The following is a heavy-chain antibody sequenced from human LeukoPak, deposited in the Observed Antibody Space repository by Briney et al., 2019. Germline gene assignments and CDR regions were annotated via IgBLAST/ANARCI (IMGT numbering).Heavy chain of an antibody. CDR1: GGSISSYY. CDR2: IYYSGST. J-gene: IGHJ5*02. D-gene: IGHD5-18*01. CDR3: ARDQGYSYGYDWFDP. V-gene: IGHV4-59*01. Sequence: SETLSLTCTVSGGSISSYYWSWIRQPPGKGLEWIGYIYYSGSTNYNPSLKSRVTISVDTSKNQFSLKLSSVTAADTAVYYYARDQGYSYGYDWFDPWGQGTLVTVSS.